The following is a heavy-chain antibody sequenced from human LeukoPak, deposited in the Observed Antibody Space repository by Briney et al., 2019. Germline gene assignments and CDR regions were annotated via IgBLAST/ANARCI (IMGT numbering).Heavy chain of an antibody. CDR1: GGSISSYY. J-gene: IGHJ3*02. V-gene: IGHV4-39*01. CDR3: ASQCRSGYYPDDAFDI. CDR2: IYYSGST. Sequence: PSETLSLTCTVSGGSISSYYWGWIRQPPGKGLEWIGSIYYSGSTYYNPSLKSRVTISVDTSKNQFSLKLSSVTAADTAVYYCASQCRSGYYPDDAFDIWGQGTMVTVSS. D-gene: IGHD3-22*01.